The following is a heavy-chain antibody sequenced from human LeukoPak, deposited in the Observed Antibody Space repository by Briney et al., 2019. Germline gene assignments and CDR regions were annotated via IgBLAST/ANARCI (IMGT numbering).Heavy chain of an antibody. V-gene: IGHV3-48*04. D-gene: IGHD5-24*01. Sequence: PGGSLRLSCAASGFTFSSYSMNWVRQAPGKGLEWVSYIRSSGSSIYYADSVKGRFTISRDNAKNSLYLQMNSLRAEDTAVYYCARRREDAFDIWGQGTMVTVSS. CDR3: ARRREDAFDI. CDR1: GFTFSSYS. CDR2: IRSSGSSI. J-gene: IGHJ3*02.